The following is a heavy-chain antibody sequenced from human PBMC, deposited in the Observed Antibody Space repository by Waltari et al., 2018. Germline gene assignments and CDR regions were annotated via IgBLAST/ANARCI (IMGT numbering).Heavy chain of an antibody. CDR1: GGSISSGSYY. V-gene: IGHV4-61*09. CDR2: IYTSGST. Sequence: QVQLQESGPGLVKPSQTLSLTCTVSGGSISSGSYYWSWIRQPAGKGLEWIGYIYTSGSTNYNPSLKSRVTISVDTSKTQFSLKLSSVTAADTAVYYCARGITGPDYFDYWGQGALVTVSS. CDR3: ARGITGPDYFDY. D-gene: IGHD3-16*01. J-gene: IGHJ4*02.